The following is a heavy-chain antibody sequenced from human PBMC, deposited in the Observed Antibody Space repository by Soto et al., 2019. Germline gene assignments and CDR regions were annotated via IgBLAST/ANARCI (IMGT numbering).Heavy chain of an antibody. J-gene: IGHJ3*02. CDR1: GFTFSSYW. CDR3: ASLTTPSRLMAQDAFDI. D-gene: IGHD3-9*01. Sequence: EVQLVESGGGLVQPGGSLRLSCAASGFTFSSYWMSWVRQAPGKGLEWVANIKQDGSEKYYVDSVKGRFTISRDNAKNSLYLQMNSLRAEDTAVYYCASLTTPSRLMAQDAFDIWGQGTMVTVSS. V-gene: IGHV3-7*03. CDR2: IKQDGSEK.